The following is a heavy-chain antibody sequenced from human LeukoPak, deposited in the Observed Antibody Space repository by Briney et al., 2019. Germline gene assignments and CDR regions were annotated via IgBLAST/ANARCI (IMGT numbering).Heavy chain of an antibody. J-gene: IGHJ4*02. CDR2: IYSGGST. D-gene: IGHD1-26*01. CDR1: GFTVSSNY. Sequence: PGGSLRLSCAASGFTVSSNYMSWVRQAPGKGLEWVSVIYSGGSTYYADSVKGRFTISRDNSKNTLYLQMDSLRAEDTAVYYCASLVGATGFDYWGQGTLVTVSS. V-gene: IGHV3-53*01. CDR3: ASLVGATGFDY.